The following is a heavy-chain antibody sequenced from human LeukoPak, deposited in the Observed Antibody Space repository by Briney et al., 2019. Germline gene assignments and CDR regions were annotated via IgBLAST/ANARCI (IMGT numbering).Heavy chain of an antibody. Sequence: ASVKVSCKASGYTFTGYYIHWVRQAPGQGLEWMGWINPNSGGTNYAQKFQGRVTMTRDTSISTAYMELSRLRSDDTAVYYCARDSASIAVAGTFDYWGQGTLVTVSS. J-gene: IGHJ4*02. CDR2: INPNSGGT. V-gene: IGHV1-2*02. CDR3: ARDSASIAVAGTFDY. D-gene: IGHD6-19*01. CDR1: GYTFTGYY.